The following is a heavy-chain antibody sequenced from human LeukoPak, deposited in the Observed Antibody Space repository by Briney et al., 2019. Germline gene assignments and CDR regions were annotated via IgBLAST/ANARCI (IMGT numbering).Heavy chain of an antibody. V-gene: IGHV1-69-2*01. CDR2: VDPEDGET. CDR1: GYTFTSYG. CDR3: ATGPPTVTTVY. Sequence: GASVKVSCKASGYTFTSYGISWVRQAPGKGLEWMGRVDPEDGETIYAEKFQGRVTITADTSTDTAYMELSSLRSEDTAVYYCATGPPTVTTVYWGQGTLVTVSS. J-gene: IGHJ4*02. D-gene: IGHD4-17*01.